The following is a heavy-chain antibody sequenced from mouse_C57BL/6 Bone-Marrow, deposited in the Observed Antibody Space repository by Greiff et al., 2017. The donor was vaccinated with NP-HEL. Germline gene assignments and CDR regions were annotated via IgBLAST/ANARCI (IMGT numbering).Heavy chain of an antibody. CDR2: IDPSDSYT. J-gene: IGHJ3*01. CDR1: GYTFTSYW. Sequence: QVQLQQSGAELVRPGTSVKLSCKASGYTFTSYWMHWVKQRPGQGLEWIGVIDPSDSYTNYNQKFKGKATLTVDTSSSTAYMQLSSLTSEDSAVDYCARDYYGSSGAYWGQGTLVTVSA. D-gene: IGHD1-1*01. V-gene: IGHV1-59*01. CDR3: ARDYYGSSGAY.